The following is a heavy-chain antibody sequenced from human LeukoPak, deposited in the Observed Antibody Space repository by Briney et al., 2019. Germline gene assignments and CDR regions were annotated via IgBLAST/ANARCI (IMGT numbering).Heavy chain of an antibody. Sequence: ASMKVSCKASGYTFTSYGINWVRQAPGQGLEWMGWISTYNGYTNYAQKFQGRVTITADESTSTAYMELSSPRSEDTAVCYCARASLVGAWDYWGQGTLVTVSS. CDR1: GYTFTSYG. D-gene: IGHD1-26*01. V-gene: IGHV1-18*01. CDR2: ISTYNGYT. J-gene: IGHJ4*02. CDR3: ARASLVGAWDY.